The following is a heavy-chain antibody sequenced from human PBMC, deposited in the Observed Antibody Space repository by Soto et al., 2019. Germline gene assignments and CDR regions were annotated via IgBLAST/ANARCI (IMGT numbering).Heavy chain of an antibody. V-gene: IGHV4-38-2*01. D-gene: IGHD2-2*01. CDR3: ARLGYCSSTSCYFFAFDY. CDR2: IYHSGST. Sequence: LTCAVSGYSISSGYYWGWIRQPPGKGLEWIGSIYHSGSTYYNPSLKSRVTISVDTSKNQFSLKLSSVTAADTAVYYCARLGYCSSTSCYFFAFDYWGQGTLVTVSS. J-gene: IGHJ4*02. CDR1: GYSISSGYY.